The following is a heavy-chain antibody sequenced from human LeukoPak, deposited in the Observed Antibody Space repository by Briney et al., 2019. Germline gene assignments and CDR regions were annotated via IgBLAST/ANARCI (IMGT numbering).Heavy chain of an antibody. V-gene: IGHV1-8*01. CDR3: ASSSSGGGEFDY. CDR1: GYTFTNYD. Sequence: ASVKVSCKASGYTFTNYDINWVRQATGQGLEWMGWMNPNSGNTGYAQKFQGRVTMTRNTSISTAYMELSSLRSEDTAVYYCASSSSGGGEFDYWGQGTLVTVSS. CDR2: MNPNSGNT. J-gene: IGHJ4*02. D-gene: IGHD3-16*01.